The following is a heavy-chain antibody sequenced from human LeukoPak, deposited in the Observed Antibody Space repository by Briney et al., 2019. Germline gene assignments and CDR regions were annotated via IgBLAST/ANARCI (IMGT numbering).Heavy chain of an antibody. D-gene: IGHD2-2*02. CDR3: ARDGLHCSSTSCYTGFDY. CDR2: ISSSGSTI. J-gene: IGHJ4*02. V-gene: IGHV3-11*04. CDR1: GFTFSDYY. Sequence: GGSLRLSCAASGFTFSDYYMSWIRQAPGKGLEWVSYISSSGSTIYYADSVKGRFTISRDNAKNTLYLQMNSLRAEDTAVYYCARDGLHCSSTSCYTGFDYWGQGTLVTVSS.